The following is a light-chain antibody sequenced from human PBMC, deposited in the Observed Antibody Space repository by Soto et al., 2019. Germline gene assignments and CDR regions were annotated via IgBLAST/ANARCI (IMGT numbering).Light chain of an antibody. CDR2: AAS. CDR1: QSISNY. V-gene: IGKV1-39*01. CDR3: QQSFSPLWT. J-gene: IGKJ1*01. Sequence: DIQMTQSPSSLSTSVGDRVTITCRASQSISNYLNWYQQKPGKAPKLLIYAASSMQSGVPSRFSGSGSETDFTLTISSLQPDDSATYCQQSFSPLWTFGQGTKVEV.